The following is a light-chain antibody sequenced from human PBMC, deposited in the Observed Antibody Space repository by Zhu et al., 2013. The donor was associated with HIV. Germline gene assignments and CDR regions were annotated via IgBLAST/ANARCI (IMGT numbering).Light chain of an antibody. Sequence: DIVMTQSPDSLAVSLGERATINCKSSQSVLYSSNNKNYLAWFQQKPGQPPKLLIYWASTRESGVPDRFSGSGSGTEFTLTISSLQAEDVAVYYCQQYYSTPYTFGQGTK. CDR1: QSVLYSSNNKNY. CDR2: WAS. J-gene: IGKJ2*01. V-gene: IGKV4-1*01. CDR3: QQYYSTPYT.